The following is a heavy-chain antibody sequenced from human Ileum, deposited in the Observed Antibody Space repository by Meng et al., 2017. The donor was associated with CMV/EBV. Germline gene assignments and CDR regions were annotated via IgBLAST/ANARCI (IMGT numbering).Heavy chain of an antibody. CDR3: ARSDYSGNYFALDY. D-gene: IGHD1-26*01. J-gene: IGHJ4*02. CDR1: GGSISGYH. CDR2: VYSSGST. V-gene: IGHV4-4*07. Sequence: QMQRQESGPGLVKPSETLSLICSVSGGSISGYHWNWIRQSAGKGLEWIGRVYSSGSTNFNPSLKSRLTMSVDTSTNQVSLDLSSVTAADTAVYYCARSDYSGNYFALDYWGPGSLVTVSS.